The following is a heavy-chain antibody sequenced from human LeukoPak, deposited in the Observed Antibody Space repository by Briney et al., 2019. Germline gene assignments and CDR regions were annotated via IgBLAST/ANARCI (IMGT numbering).Heavy chain of an antibody. V-gene: IGHV3-66*01. D-gene: IGHD4-17*01. Sequence: GGSLRLSCAASGFTFSSYAMSWVRQAPGKGLEWVSVIYSGGSTYYADSVKGRFTISRDNSKNTLYLQMNSLRAEDTAVYYCARDMADYGDYPYYYYGMDVWGQGTTVTVSS. CDR1: GFTFSSYA. CDR3: ARDMADYGDYPYYYYGMDV. J-gene: IGHJ6*02. CDR2: IYSGGST.